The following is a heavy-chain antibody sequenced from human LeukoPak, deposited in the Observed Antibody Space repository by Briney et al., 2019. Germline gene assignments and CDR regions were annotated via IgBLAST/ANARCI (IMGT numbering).Heavy chain of an antibody. V-gene: IGHV4-30-4*08. D-gene: IGHD6-19*01. CDR2: IYYSGST. Sequence: SETLSLTCTVSGGSISSGDYYWSWIRQPPGKGLEWIGYIYYSGSTYYNPSLKSRVTISVDTSKNQFSLKLSSVTAADTAVYYCARRSSGWYGVDYWGQGTLVTVSS. CDR3: ARRSSGWYGVDY. J-gene: IGHJ4*02. CDR1: GGSISSGDYY.